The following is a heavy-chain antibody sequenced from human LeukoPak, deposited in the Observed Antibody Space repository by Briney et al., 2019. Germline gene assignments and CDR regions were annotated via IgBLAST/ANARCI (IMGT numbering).Heavy chain of an antibody. D-gene: IGHD6-6*01. CDR1: GYSISSGYY. V-gene: IGHV4-38-2*02. CDR3: ARYNTQLGSSYFDY. Sequence: SETLSLTCTVSGYSISSGYYWGWIRQPPGKGLEWIGSIYHSGSTNYNPSLKSRVTISVDKSKNQFSLKLSSVTAADTAVYYCARYNTQLGSSYFDYWGQGTLVTVSS. CDR2: IYHSGST. J-gene: IGHJ4*02.